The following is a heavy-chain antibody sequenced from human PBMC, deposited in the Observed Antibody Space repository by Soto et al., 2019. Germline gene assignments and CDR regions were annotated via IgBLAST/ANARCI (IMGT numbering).Heavy chain of an antibody. Sequence: GGSLRLSCAASGVTFNEFGMSWVRHAPGKGLEWVSAISCSGGSTYYADSVKGRFTISRDNSKNTLYLQMNSLRAEDTAVYYCAKELVVVPAAPFDYWGQGTLVTVSS. D-gene: IGHD2-2*01. J-gene: IGHJ4*02. CDR2: ISCSGGST. V-gene: IGHV3-23*01. CDR1: GVTFNEFG. CDR3: AKELVVVPAAPFDY.